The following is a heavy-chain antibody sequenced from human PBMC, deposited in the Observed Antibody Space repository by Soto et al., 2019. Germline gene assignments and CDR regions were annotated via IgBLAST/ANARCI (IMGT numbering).Heavy chain of an antibody. CDR3: ARGPDTISGSCYFDY. CDR1: GFTFSSYG. V-gene: IGHV3-33*01. CDR2: IWYDGSNK. J-gene: IGHJ4*02. D-gene: IGHD1-26*01. Sequence: QVQLVESGGGVVQPGRSLRHSCAASGFTFSSYGMHWVRQAPGKGLEWVAVIWYDGSNKYYADSVKGRFTISRDNSKNTLYLQMNSLRAEDTAVYYCARGPDTISGSCYFDYWGQGTLVTVSS.